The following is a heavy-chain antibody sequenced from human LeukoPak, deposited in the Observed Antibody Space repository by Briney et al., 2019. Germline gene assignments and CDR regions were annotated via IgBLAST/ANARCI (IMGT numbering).Heavy chain of an antibody. J-gene: IGHJ3*02. V-gene: IGHV1-18*01. CDR1: GYTFRSYG. Sequence: ASAKVSCTASGYTFRSYGISWVRRAPGQGLEWMGWISTDSGKTNYAQRFQGRVTMTTDTSTRTAYMELRSLRSDDTAVYFCARDKDHAFDIWGQGTMVTVPS. CDR2: ISTDSGKT. CDR3: ARDKDHAFDI.